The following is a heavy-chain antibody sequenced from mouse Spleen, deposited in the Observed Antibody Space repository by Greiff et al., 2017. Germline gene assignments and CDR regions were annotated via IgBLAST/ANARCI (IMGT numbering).Heavy chain of an antibody. V-gene: IGHV5-9-3*01. CDR3: ATSTGTDWFAY. CDR1: GFTFSSYA. J-gene: IGHJ3*01. Sequence: EVQVVESGGGLVKPGGSLKLSCAASGFTFSSYAMSWVRQTPEKRLEWVATISSGGSYTYYPDSVKGRFTISRDNAKNTLYLQMSSLRSEDTAMYYCATSTGTDWFAYWGQGTLVTVSA. D-gene: IGHD4-1*02. CDR2: ISSGGSYT.